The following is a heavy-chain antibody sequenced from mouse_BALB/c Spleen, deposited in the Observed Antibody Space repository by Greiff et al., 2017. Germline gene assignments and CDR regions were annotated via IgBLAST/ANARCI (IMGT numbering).Heavy chain of an antibody. J-gene: IGHJ3*01. CDR1: GYTFTSYW. CDR2: INPSTGYT. Sequence: VQLQQSGAELAKPGASVKMSCKVSGYTFTSYWMHWVKQRPGQGLEWIGYINPSTGYTEYNQKFKDKATLTADKSSSTAYMQLSSLTSEDSAVYYCARGYRSFAYWGQGTLVTVSA. D-gene: IGHD2-14*01. V-gene: IGHV1-7*01. CDR3: ARGYRSFAY.